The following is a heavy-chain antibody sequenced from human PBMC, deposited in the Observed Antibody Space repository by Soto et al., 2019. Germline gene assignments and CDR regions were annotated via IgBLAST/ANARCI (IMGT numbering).Heavy chain of an antibody. D-gene: IGHD3-16*01. Sequence: EVQLVESGGGLVQPGGSLRLSCAASGFTFSNYWMNWVRQAPGQGLEWVANIKLNGSQKYYVDSLKGRFTITSDNAKNSLYLQMNSLRAEDTAVYYCARPWNTAYATDGFDIWGQGTMVTISS. J-gene: IGHJ3*02. CDR2: IKLNGSQK. V-gene: IGHV3-7*01. CDR3: ARPWNTAYATDGFDI. CDR1: GFTFSNYW.